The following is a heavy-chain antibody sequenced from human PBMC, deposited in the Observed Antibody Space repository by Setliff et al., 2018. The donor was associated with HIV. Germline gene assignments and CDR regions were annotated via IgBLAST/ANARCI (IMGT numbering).Heavy chain of an antibody. CDR2: ISSRGDTI. D-gene: IGHD1-1*01. J-gene: IGHJ4*02. CDR1: GFTFSSYE. Sequence: PGGSLRLSCAASGFTFSSYEFNWVRQAPGKGLEWVSYISSRGDTIYYADSVKGRFTISRDNAKNSLYLQMNSLRGEDTAVYYCARGRPTGYFDCWGQGTLVTVSS. V-gene: IGHV3-48*03. CDR3: ARGRPTGYFDC.